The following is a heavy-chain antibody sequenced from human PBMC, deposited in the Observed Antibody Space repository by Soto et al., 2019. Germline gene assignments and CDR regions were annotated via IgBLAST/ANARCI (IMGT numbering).Heavy chain of an antibody. D-gene: IGHD3-16*01. CDR3: ARMGDVPYYYYGLDV. CDR1: GYSFTRYG. Sequence: QVQLVQSGAEVKKPGASVKVSCKASGYSFTRYGISWVRQAPGQGLEWMGWISGYNANTNYPENPQXRXTXXTDTSTSTAYMEVRTLISDDTAVYYCARMGDVPYYYYGLDVWGQGTTVTVSS. J-gene: IGHJ6*02. CDR2: ISGYNANT. V-gene: IGHV1-18*01.